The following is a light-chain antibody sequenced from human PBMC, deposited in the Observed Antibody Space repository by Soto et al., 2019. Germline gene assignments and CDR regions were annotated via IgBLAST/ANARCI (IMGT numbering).Light chain of an antibody. CDR3: NQYNNWLSWT. Sequence: EIVMTQSPATLSVSPGERATLSCRASQSVSSNLAWYQQKPGQAPRLLIYGASTRATGIPARFSGSGSGTEFTLTISSLQSEDFAVYYCNQYNNWLSWTFGQGTKVEIK. V-gene: IGKV3-15*01. J-gene: IGKJ1*01. CDR1: QSVSSN. CDR2: GAS.